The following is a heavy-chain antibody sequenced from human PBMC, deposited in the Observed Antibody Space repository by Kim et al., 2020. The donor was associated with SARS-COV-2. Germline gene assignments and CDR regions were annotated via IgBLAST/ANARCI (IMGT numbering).Heavy chain of an antibody. J-gene: IGHJ2*01. CDR2: IWYDGSNK. CDR1: GFTFSSYG. V-gene: IGHV3-33*01. CDR3: ARDLRGYSGYDYEFLFGYFDL. Sequence: GGSLRLSCAASGFTFSSYGMHWVRQAPGKGLEWVAVIWYDGSNKYYADSVKGRFTISRDNSKNTLYLQMNSLRAEDTAVYYCARDLRGYSGYDYEFLFGYFDLWGRGTLVTVSS. D-gene: IGHD5-12*01.